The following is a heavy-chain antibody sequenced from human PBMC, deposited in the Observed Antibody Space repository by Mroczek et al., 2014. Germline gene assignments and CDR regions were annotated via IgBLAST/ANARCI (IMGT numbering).Heavy chain of an antibody. CDR2: IYTSGST. D-gene: IGHD3-22*01. J-gene: IGHJ6*02. V-gene: IGHV4-61*02. CDR1: GGSISSGSYY. Sequence: QVQLQESGPGLVKPSQTLSLTCTVSGGSISSGSYYWSWIRQPAGKGLEWIGRIYTSGSTNYNPSLKSRVTISVDTSKNQFSLKLSSVTAADTAVYYCARSPYYYDSSGYYSDIWIKDVWGQGTTVTVSS. CDR3: ARSPYYYDSSGYYSDIWIKDV.